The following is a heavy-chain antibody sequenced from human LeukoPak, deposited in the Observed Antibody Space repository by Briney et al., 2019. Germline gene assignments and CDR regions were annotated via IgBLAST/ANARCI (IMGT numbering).Heavy chain of an antibody. V-gene: IGHV3-7*01. D-gene: IGHD3-16*01. J-gene: IGHJ3*02. CDR2: INQDESEK. CDR3: SKDLGALGAFDI. Sequence: GGSLRLSCAASGFTFSNYWMSWVRQAPGKGLEWVANINQDESEKYYVDSVKGRFTISRDNAKNSLYLQMNNLRAEDTAVYYCSKDLGALGAFDIWGQGTMVTVSS. CDR1: GFTFSNYW.